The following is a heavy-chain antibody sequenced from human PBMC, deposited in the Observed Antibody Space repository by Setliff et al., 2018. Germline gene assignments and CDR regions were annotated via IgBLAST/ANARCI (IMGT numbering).Heavy chain of an antibody. Sequence: HPGGSLRLSCVASGFNFSSFGMHWVRQAPGKGLEWVAFIRFDGSNKYYADSVKGRFTISRDNSKNTLYLQMNSLTPEDTALYYCAKDSSWYLDYWGQGTLVTVSS. CDR1: GFNFSSFG. D-gene: IGHD6-13*01. CDR2: IRFDGSNK. CDR3: AKDSSWYLDY. J-gene: IGHJ4*02. V-gene: IGHV3-30*02.